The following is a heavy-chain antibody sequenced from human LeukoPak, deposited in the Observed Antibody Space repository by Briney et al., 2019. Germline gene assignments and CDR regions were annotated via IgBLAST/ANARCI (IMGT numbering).Heavy chain of an antibody. CDR3: ASSLPGIAAAGTREYYYYYGMDV. CDR2: IKQDGSEK. J-gene: IGHJ6*02. V-gene: IGHV3-7*01. CDR1: GFTFSSYW. D-gene: IGHD6-13*01. Sequence: PGGSLRLSCAASGFTFSSYWMSWVRQAPGKGLEWVANIKQDGSEKYYVDSVKGRFTISRDNAKNSLYLQMNSLRAEDTAVYYCASSLPGIAAAGTREYYYYYGMDVWGQGTTVTVSS.